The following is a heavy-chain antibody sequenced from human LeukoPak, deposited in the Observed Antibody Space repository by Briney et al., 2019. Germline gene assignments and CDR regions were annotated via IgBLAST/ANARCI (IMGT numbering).Heavy chain of an antibody. V-gene: IGHV1-69*05. CDR1: GGTFSSYA. D-gene: IGHD6-19*01. Sequence: SVKVSCKASGGTFSSYAISWVRQAPGQGLEWMGSITPIFGTANYAQKFQGRVTITTDESTSTAYMELSSLRSEDTAVYYCARDPGIAVPNNWFDPWGQGTLVTVSS. CDR3: ARDPGIAVPNNWFDP. CDR2: ITPIFGTA. J-gene: IGHJ5*02.